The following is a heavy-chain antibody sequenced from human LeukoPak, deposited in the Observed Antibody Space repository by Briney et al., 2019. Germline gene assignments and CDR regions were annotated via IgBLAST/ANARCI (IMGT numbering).Heavy chain of an antibody. Sequence: PGGSLRLSCVASGSTVSSKYMSWVRQAPGKGLEWVSIFYSGGDSTNYADSVKGRFTISRDNSKNTLYLQMNSLRADDTAVYYCARERYCGGDCYSFAFDVWGQGTVVTVSS. J-gene: IGHJ3*01. V-gene: IGHV3-66*01. CDR1: GSTVSSKY. CDR2: FYSGGDST. D-gene: IGHD2-21*02. CDR3: ARERYCGGDCYSFAFDV.